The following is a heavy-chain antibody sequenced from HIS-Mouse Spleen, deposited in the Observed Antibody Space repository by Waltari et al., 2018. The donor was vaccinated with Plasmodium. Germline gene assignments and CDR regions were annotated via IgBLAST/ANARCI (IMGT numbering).Heavy chain of an antibody. D-gene: IGHD6-13*01. CDR2: FKPKRSAP. V-gene: IGHV1-2*02. CDR3: ARDLAAAGHFDD. J-gene: IGHJ4*02. Sequence: QVQLVQSGAEVKKPGASVKVSCKASGYTFTGYYMPWVRQAPGQGLEWRGGFKPKRSAPNDARKFMGRVTRTRDKSNSTADMELSRRRSDDTAVYYCARDLAAAGHFDDWGQGTLVTVSS. CDR1: GYTFTGYY.